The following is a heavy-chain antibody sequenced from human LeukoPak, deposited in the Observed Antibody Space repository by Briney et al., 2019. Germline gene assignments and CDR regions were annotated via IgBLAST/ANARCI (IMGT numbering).Heavy chain of an antibody. J-gene: IGHJ4*02. D-gene: IGHD3-16*01. CDR1: GGSISSGGYY. CDR3: ARRRGELYYFDY. V-gene: IGHV4-31*03. CDR2: IYYSGST. Sequence: SQTLSLICTVSGGSISSGGYYWSWIRQHPGKGLEWIGYIYYSGSTYYNPSLKSRVTISVDTSKNQFSLKLSSVTAADTAVYYCARRRGELYYFDYWGQGTLVTVSS.